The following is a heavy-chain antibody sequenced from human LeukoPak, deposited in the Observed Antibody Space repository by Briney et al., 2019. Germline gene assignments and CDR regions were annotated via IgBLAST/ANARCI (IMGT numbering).Heavy chain of an antibody. D-gene: IGHD1-26*01. CDR1: GYRFTSYW. CDR3: AGRRGRYSGDAFDI. CDR2: IYPGDSDT. V-gene: IGHV5-51*01. Sequence: GESLKVSCKGSGYRFTSYWIGWVRQMPGKGLEWMGFIYPGDSDTRYSPSFQGQVTISADKSMSTAYLQWSSLKASDTAMYYCAGRRGRYSGDAFDIWGQGTMVTVSS. J-gene: IGHJ3*02.